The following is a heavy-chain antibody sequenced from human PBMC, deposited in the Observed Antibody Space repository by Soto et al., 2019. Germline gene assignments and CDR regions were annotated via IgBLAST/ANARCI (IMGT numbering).Heavy chain of an antibody. D-gene: IGHD6-19*01. V-gene: IGHV3-7*03. Sequence: GGSLRLSCAASGFTLSNYWMTWVRQAPGKGLEWVANINKDGSQKNYVDSVKGRFTIAGDNGQNSLSLQINSLRVEDTAVYYCVRELRLAYWGQGALVTVSS. J-gene: IGHJ4*02. CDR3: VRELRLAY. CDR1: GFTLSNYW. CDR2: INKDGSQK.